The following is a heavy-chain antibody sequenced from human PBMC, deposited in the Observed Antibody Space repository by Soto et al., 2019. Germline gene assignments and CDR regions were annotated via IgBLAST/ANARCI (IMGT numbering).Heavy chain of an antibody. CDR3: ARALIQLWPHYYYGMDV. CDR1: GGSISSGDYY. J-gene: IGHJ6*02. Sequence: SETLSLTCTVSGGSISSGDYYWCWLRQHPGKGLEWIGYIYYRGTTYSNPALKSRVTISVDTSKTQFSLKGSSGTAADTAVYYCARALIQLWPHYYYGMDVWGQGTTVTVSS. D-gene: IGHD5-18*01. V-gene: IGHV4-30-4*01. CDR2: IYYRGTT.